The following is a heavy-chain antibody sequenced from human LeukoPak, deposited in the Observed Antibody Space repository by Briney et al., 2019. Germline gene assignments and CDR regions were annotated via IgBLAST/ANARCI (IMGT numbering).Heavy chain of an antibody. V-gene: IGHV5-51*01. CDR2: IYPGDSDT. CDR3: ARPSDYGDSYYFDY. CDR1: GYSFTSYW. D-gene: IGHD4-17*01. J-gene: IGHJ4*02. Sequence: GESLKISCKGSGYSFTSYWIGWVRQMPGKGLEWMGIIYPGDSDTRYSPSFQGQVTISADKSISAACLQWSSLKASDTAVYYCARPSDYGDSYYFDYWGQGTLVTVSS.